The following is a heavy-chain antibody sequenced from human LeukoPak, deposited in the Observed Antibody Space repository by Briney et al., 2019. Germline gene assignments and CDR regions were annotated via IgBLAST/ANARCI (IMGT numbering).Heavy chain of an antibody. CDR2: INHSGST. D-gene: IGHD2-2*01. CDR1: GGSFSGYY. CDR3: AREGRGQGSIGCPVPPFDY. J-gene: IGHJ4*02. Sequence: PSETLSLTCAVYGGSFSGYYWSWIRQPPGKGLEWIGEINHSGSTNYNPSLKSRVTISVDTSKNQFSLKLSSVTAADTAVYYCAREGRGQGSIGCPVPPFDYWGQGTLVTVSS. V-gene: IGHV4-34*01.